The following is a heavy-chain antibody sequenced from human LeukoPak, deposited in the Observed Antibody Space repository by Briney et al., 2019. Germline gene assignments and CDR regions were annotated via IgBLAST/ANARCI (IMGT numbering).Heavy chain of an antibody. Sequence: SGPTLVNPTQTLTLTCTISGFSLSTSGVGVGWIRQPPGKALEWLALIYWDDDKRYSPSLKSRLTTTKDTSKNQVVLTMTDMDPVDTATYYCAHRGWRVYYFDYWGQGTLVTVSS. CDR2: IYWDDDK. CDR1: GFSLSTSGVG. J-gene: IGHJ4*02. V-gene: IGHV2-5*02. D-gene: IGHD6-19*01. CDR3: AHRGWRVYYFDY.